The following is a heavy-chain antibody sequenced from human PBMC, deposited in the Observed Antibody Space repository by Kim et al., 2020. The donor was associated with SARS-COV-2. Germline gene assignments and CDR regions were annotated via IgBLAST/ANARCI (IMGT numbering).Heavy chain of an antibody. CDR2: GTT. J-gene: IGHJ4*02. Sequence: GTTKYSPSLKSRVTLSVDTSKNQFSLGMTSVTAADTAVYYCARRSAGIDWWGQGTPVTVSS. CDR3: ARRSAGIDW. V-gene: IGHV4-34*01.